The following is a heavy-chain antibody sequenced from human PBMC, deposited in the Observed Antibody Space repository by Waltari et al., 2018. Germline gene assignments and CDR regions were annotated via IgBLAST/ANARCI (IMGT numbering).Heavy chain of an antibody. CDR2: INHSGSD. V-gene: IGHV4-34*01. CDR3: AGLVVPAAYSGDV. J-gene: IGHJ6*04. D-gene: IGHD2-2*01. Sequence: QVQLQQWGAGLLKPSETLSLTCAVYGGSFSGYYWSWIRKPPGKGLEGIGEINHSGSDNSNTSLKGRVTISVDTSKNQFSLKLSSVTAADTAVYYCAGLVVPAAYSGDVWGKGTTVTVSS. CDR1: GGSFSGYY.